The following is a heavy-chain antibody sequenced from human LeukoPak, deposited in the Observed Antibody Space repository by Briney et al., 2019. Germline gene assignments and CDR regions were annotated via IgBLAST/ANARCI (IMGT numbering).Heavy chain of an antibody. CDR2: INENSETA. V-gene: IGHV3-48*02. J-gene: IGHJ4*02. CDR3: ARGLGSSWFYR. D-gene: IGHD6-13*01. CDR1: GFTFSDYN. Sequence: GRSLRLSCAASGFTFSDYNMNWVSQAPGKGMEWISYINENSETAFYAPSLKGRFTISRDNAKNFLYLQMNSLRDEDTAVYYCARGLGSSWFYRWGQGTLVTVSS.